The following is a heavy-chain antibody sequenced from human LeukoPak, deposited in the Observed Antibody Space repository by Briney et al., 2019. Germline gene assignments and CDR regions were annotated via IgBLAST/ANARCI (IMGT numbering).Heavy chain of an antibody. Sequence: GGSLRLSCAASGFTFDDYAMHWVRQAPGKGLEWVSAISGSGGSTYYTDSVKGRFTISRDNSNNTLYLQMSSLRAGDTAVYYCARHTGSTWSTGYWGQGTLVTVSS. CDR2: ISGSGGST. CDR1: GFTFDDYA. J-gene: IGHJ4*02. D-gene: IGHD6-13*01. V-gene: IGHV3-23*01. CDR3: ARHTGSTWSTGY.